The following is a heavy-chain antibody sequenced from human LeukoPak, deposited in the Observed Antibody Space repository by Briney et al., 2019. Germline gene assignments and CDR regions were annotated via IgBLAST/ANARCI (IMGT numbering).Heavy chain of an antibody. CDR1: GFTFSSAW. J-gene: IGHJ6*02. D-gene: IGHD3-22*01. CDR2: IKSKTDGGAT. Sequence: GGSLRLSCAASGFTFSSAWMSWVRQAPGKGLEWVGRIKSKTDGGATDYVAPVKGRFTISRDDSENTLYLQMDSLKTEDTAVYYCSTSQGVVVIYYYGMDVWGQGTTVTVSS. V-gene: IGHV3-15*01. CDR3: STSQGVVVIYYYGMDV.